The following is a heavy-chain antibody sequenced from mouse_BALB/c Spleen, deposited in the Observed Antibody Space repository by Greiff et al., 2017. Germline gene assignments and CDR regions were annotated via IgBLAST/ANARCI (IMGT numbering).Heavy chain of an antibody. CDR2: IWAGGST. Sequence: VQRVESGPGLVAPSQSLSITCTVSGFSLTSYGVHWVRQPPGKGLEWLGVIWAGGSTNYNSALMSRLSISKDNSKSQVFLKMNSLQTDDTAMYYCARDLTTATDAMDYWGQGTSVTVSS. J-gene: IGHJ4*01. CDR1: GFSLTSYG. D-gene: IGHD1-2*01. CDR3: ARDLTTATDAMDY. V-gene: IGHV2-9*02.